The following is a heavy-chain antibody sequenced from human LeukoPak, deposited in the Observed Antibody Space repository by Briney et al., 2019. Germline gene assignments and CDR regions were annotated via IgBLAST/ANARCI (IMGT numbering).Heavy chain of an antibody. D-gene: IGHD3-3*01. CDR1: GFTFRTYS. V-gene: IGHV3-30*02. CDR2: IRNDGSNK. CDR3: VRGEYETYYDSWSGYSIGWFDP. J-gene: IGHJ5*02. Sequence: PGGSLRLSCAASGFTFRTYSMNWVRQAPGKGLEWVTFIRNDGSNKYYADAVKGRFTISRDNFENTFSLHMNSLRPEDTAVYYCVRGEYETYYDSWSGYSIGWFDPWGQGIQVTVSS.